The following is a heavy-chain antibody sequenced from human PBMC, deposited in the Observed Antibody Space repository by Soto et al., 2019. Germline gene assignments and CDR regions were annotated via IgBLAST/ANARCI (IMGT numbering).Heavy chain of an antibody. D-gene: IGHD3-3*01. V-gene: IGHV4-31*03. CDR3: ARWWSGSRQGFDP. J-gene: IGHJ5*02. CDR2: IYYSGST. CDR1: GGSISSGDYY. Sequence: QVQLQESGPGLVKPSQTLSLTCTVSGGSISSGDYYWSWIRQHPGQGLEWIGYIYYSGSTYYNPSLKSRVTISVDTSKNQFSLKLSSVTAADTAVYYGARWWSGSRQGFDPWGQGTLVTVSS.